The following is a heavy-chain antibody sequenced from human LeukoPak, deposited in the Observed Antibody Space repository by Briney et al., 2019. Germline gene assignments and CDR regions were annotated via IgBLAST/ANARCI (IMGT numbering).Heavy chain of an antibody. J-gene: IGHJ4*02. CDR1: GFTFSDYY. V-gene: IGHV3-11*04. D-gene: IGHD6-19*01. Sequence: GGSLRLSCAASGFTFSDYYMSWIHQAPGKGLEWVSYISSSGSTIYYADSVKGRFTISRDNAKNSLYLQMNSLRAEDTAVYYCAREVKRGSGWYDYWGQGTLVTVSS. CDR2: ISSSGSTI. CDR3: AREVKRGSGWYDY.